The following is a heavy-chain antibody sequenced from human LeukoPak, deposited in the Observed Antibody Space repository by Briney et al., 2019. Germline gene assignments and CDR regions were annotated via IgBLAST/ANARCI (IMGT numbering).Heavy chain of an antibody. D-gene: IGHD1-1*01. J-gene: IGHJ4*02. CDR3: ARDSKDGTIDY. CDR1: GFTVSSNY. CDR2: IYSGGST. V-gene: IGHV3-53*01. Sequence: GGSLRLSCAASGFTVSSNYMSWVRQAPGKGLEWVSVIYSGGSTYYADSVKGRFTISRDNSMNTLYLQMNSLRAEDTAVYYCARDSKDGTIDYWGQGTLVTVSS.